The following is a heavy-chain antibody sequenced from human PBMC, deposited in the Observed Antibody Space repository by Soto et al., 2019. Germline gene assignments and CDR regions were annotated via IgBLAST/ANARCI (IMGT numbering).Heavy chain of an antibody. CDR2: ISSSSSTI. J-gene: IGHJ4*02. V-gene: IGHV3-48*02. CDR1: GFTFSSYS. Sequence: GGSLRLSCAASGFTFSSYSMNWVRQAPGKGLEWVSYISSSSSTIYYADSVKGRFTISRDNAKNSLYLQMNSLRDEDTAVYYCARSPYDSSGYYYYFDHWGQGTLVTVSS. D-gene: IGHD3-22*01. CDR3: ARSPYDSSGYYYYFDH.